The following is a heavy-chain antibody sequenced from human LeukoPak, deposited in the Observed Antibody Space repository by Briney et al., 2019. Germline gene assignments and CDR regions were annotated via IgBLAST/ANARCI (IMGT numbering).Heavy chain of an antibody. J-gene: IGHJ6*03. CDR1: GGTFSSYA. CDR3: AGSPYCSSTICYLGYYYMDV. CDR2: IIPIFGTA. V-gene: IGHV1-69*05. D-gene: IGHD2-2*01. Sequence: SVKVSCKASGGTFSSYAISWVRQAPGQGLEWMGGIIPIFGTANYAQKFQGRVTITTDESTSTAYMELSSLRSEDTAVYYCAGSPYCSSTICYLGYYYMDVWGKGTTVTVSS.